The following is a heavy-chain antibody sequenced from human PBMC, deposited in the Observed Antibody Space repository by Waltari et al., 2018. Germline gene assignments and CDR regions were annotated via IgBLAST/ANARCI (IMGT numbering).Heavy chain of an antibody. Sequence: QVQLVQSGNEVKKPGASVKVSCKASGYTFTSYGISWVRQAPGQGLEWMGWISVFNGHTNYAQRLQGRGSMTADTSTSTSYMELRSLISDDTAVYYCARVPHRSTGWLQAPYNFDFWGQGTLVTVSS. V-gene: IGHV1-18*01. CDR2: ISVFNGHT. CDR3: ARVPHRSTGWLQAPYNFDF. D-gene: IGHD6-19*01. CDR1: GYTFTSYG. J-gene: IGHJ4*02.